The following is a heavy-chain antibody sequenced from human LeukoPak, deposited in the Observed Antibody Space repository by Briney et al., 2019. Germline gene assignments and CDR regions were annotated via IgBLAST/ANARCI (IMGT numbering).Heavy chain of an antibody. CDR3: AKGRGIAAAGGFDY. D-gene: IGHD6-13*01. Sequence: QPGSSLRLSCAPSGFTFSSYGMHWVRQAPGKGLEWVGVISYDGSNKYYADSVKGRFTISRDNSKNTLYLQMNSLRAEDTAVYYCAKGRGIAAAGGFDYWGQGTLVTVSS. CDR2: ISYDGSNK. CDR1: GFTFSSYG. V-gene: IGHV3-30*18. J-gene: IGHJ4*02.